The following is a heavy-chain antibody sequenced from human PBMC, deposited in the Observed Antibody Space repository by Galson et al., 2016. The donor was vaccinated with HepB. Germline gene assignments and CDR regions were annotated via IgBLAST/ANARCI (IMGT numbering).Heavy chain of an antibody. Sequence: SLRLSCAASKFTFSNSWMTWVRQTPGKGLQWVANINQNGREAYYEDSVKGRFTISRDNAKNFLYLQMNSLRAEDTAVYYCARDPADQRGSTRCWVAFDIWGRGTMVTVSS. V-gene: IGHV3-7*01. CDR3: ARDPADQRGSTRCWVAFDI. J-gene: IGHJ3*02. CDR2: INQNGREA. CDR1: KFTFSNSW. D-gene: IGHD2-2*01.